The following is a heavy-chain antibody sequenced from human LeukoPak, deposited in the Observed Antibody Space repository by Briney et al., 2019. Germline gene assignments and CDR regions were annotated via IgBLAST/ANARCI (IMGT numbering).Heavy chain of an antibody. Sequence: ASVKVSCKASGYTFTGYYLHWVRQAPGQGLEWMGCVNPNSGDTNYAQKFQGSVTMTRDTSISTVYMELSRLRSDDTAVYYCARERRFFDYWGQGTLVTVSS. V-gene: IGHV1-2*02. CDR2: VNPNSGDT. J-gene: IGHJ4*02. CDR1: GYTFTGYY. CDR3: ARERRFFDY.